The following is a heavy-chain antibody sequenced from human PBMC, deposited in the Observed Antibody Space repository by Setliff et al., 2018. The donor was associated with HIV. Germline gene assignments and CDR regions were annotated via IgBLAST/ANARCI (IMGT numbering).Heavy chain of an antibody. D-gene: IGHD6-13*01. Sequence: GESLKISCRGSGYNFASHWIAWVRQMPGKGLEWMGIVYPADSETRYSPTFQGQVTISADKSINTAYLQWSSLKASDTAMYYCATTLSSSWYGYFQHWGQGTLVTVSS. CDR3: ATTLSSSWYGYFQH. CDR2: VYPADSET. CDR1: GYNFASHW. J-gene: IGHJ1*01. V-gene: IGHV5-51*01.